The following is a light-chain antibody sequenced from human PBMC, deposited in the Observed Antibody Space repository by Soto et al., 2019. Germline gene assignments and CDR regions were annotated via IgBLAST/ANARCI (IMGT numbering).Light chain of an antibody. CDR2: GTS. CDR3: QQRKNWPT. Sequence: DIQLTQSPSSLSASVGDRVTISCRASQSISNSLNWYQKKPGKAPNLLIYGTSGLHSGVPSRFSGSGSGTDFTLTITSLQPEDFAVYYCQQRKNWPTFGQGTKVDIK. CDR1: QSISNS. V-gene: IGKV1-39*01. J-gene: IGKJ1*01.